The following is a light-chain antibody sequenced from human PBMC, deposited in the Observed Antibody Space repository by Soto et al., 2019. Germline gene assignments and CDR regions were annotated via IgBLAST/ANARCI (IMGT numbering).Light chain of an antibody. V-gene: IGKV1-5*03. CDR1: QSISDS. CDR2: EAS. Sequence: DIPMTQSPSTLSASVGDRVTITCRASQSISDSLAWYQQKPGKAPQLLIYEASTLKSGVPSRFSGSRSGTEYTLTISSLQPDDFAIYYCQQYNGYWTFGQGTKVEIK. J-gene: IGKJ1*01. CDR3: QQYNGYWT.